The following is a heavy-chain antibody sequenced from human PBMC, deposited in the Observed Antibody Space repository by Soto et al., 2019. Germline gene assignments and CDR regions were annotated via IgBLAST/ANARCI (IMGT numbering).Heavy chain of an antibody. CDR2: FDPEDGET. J-gene: IGHJ5*02. V-gene: IGHV1-24*01. Sequence: ASVKVSCKVSGYTLTELSMHWVRQAPGKGLEWMGGFDPEDGETIYAQKFQGRVTVTEDTSTDTAYMELSSLRSEDTAVYYCARFRGIAARLYWFDPWGQGTLVTVSS. CDR1: GYTLTELS. CDR3: ARFRGIAARLYWFDP. D-gene: IGHD6-6*01.